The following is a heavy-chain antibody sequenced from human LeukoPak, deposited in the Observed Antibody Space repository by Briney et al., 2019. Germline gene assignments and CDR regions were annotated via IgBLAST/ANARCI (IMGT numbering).Heavy chain of an antibody. CDR3: AKDNPIEEVPGLGPGQ. D-gene: IGHD2-2*01. Sequence: PGGSLRLSCAASGFTFSSYDMHWVRQAPGKGLEWVAFIRSDGSENFYGESVKGRFTISRDNSKNTLYLQMNSLRAEDTAVYYCAKDNPIEEVPGLGPGQWGQGTLVTVSS. CDR2: IRSDGSEN. J-gene: IGHJ4*02. CDR1: GFTFSSYD. V-gene: IGHV3-30*02.